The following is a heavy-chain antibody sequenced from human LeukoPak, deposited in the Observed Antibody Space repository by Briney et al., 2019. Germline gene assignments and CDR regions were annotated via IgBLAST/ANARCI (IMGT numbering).Heavy chain of an antibody. CDR3: ARVGTWELQRVFEY. D-gene: IGHD1-26*01. J-gene: IGHJ4*02. CDR2: IHKAGTES. V-gene: IGHV3-7*01. Sequence: GGSLRLSCAASGFTFTDYWMTWVCQVPGKGLEWVANIHKAGTESYYVDSVKGRFAISRDNAKNSLYLQLSSLRVDDTAVYYCARVGTWELQRVFEYWGQGTLVTVSS. CDR1: GFTFTDYW.